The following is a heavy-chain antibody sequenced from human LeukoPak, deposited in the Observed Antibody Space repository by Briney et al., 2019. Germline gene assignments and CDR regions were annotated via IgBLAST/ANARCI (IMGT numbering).Heavy chain of an antibody. Sequence: GGSLRLSCAASGFIFSTYNMNWVRQAPGKGLEWVSGIGASGGGETTYYADSAKGRFTISRDNSQNTLYLQMNSLRAEDTAVYYCARDYADYVGYFFFDYWGQGTLVTVSS. J-gene: IGHJ4*02. D-gene: IGHD4-17*01. CDR1: GFIFSTYN. CDR3: ARDYADYVGYFFFDY. CDR2: IGASGGGETT. V-gene: IGHV3-23*01.